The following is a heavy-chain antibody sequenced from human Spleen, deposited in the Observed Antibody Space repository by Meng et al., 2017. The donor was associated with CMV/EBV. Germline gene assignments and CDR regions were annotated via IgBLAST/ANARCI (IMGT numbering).Heavy chain of an antibody. CDR3: ASGFWSGYTY. CDR2: ISYDGSYK. D-gene: IGHD3-3*01. CDR1: GFTLNSYT. V-gene: IGHV3-30*14. J-gene: IGHJ4*02. Sequence: GGSLRLSCAASGFTLNSYTVHWVRQAPGKGLEWMAVISYDGSYKYYGDSVKGRFTISRDNSKNTLYLQMNSLRAEDTAVYYCASGFWSGYTYWGQGTLVTVSS.